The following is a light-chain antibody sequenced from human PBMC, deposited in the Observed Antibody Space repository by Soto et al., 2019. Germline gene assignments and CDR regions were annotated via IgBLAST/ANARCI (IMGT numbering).Light chain of an antibody. CDR3: QQLYSYPVT. CDR2: AAS. V-gene: IGKV1-9*01. CDR1: QGISSY. J-gene: IGKJ5*01. Sequence: DIQLTQSPSFLFASVGDRVTITCRASQGISSYLAWYQQKPGKAPKLLIFAASTLQSGVPSRFSGSGSGTEFTLTISSLQPEDFATYYCQQLYSYPVTFGQGTRLEIK.